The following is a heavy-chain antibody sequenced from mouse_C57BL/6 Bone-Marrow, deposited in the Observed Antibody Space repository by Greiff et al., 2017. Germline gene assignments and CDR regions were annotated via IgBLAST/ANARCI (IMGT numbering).Heavy chain of an antibody. CDR3: AKNRVYAMDY. CDR2: IYPRSGNT. J-gene: IGHJ4*01. CDR1: GYTFTSYG. V-gene: IGHV1-81*01. Sequence: VKVVESGAELARPGASVKLSCKASGYTFTSYGISWVKQRTGQGLEWIGEIYPRSGNTYYNEKFKGKATLTADKSSSTAYMELRSLTSEDSAVYFCAKNRVYAMDYWGQGTSVTVSS.